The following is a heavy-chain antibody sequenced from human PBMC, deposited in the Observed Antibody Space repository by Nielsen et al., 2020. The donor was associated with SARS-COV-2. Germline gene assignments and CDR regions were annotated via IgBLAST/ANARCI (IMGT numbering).Heavy chain of an antibody. D-gene: IGHD2-2*01. J-gene: IGHJ5*02. CDR2: IYYSGST. CDR3: ARHGDIVVVPAAMSDWFDP. Sequence: IRQPPGKGLEWIGYIYYSGSTNYNPSLKSRVTISVDTSKNQFSLKLSSVTAADTAVYYCARHGDIVVVPAAMSDWFDPWGQGTLVTVSS. V-gene: IGHV4-59*08.